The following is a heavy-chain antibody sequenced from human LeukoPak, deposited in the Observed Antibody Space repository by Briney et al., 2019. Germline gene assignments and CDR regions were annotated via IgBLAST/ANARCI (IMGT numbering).Heavy chain of an antibody. CDR3: ARERGVEWFGGAKFDY. D-gene: IGHD3-10*01. V-gene: IGHV3-48*01. CDR1: GFTFSSYS. CDR2: ISSSSSTI. J-gene: IGHJ4*02. Sequence: GGSLRLSCAASGFTFSSYSMNWVRQAPGKGLEWVSYISSSSSTIYYADSVKGRFTISRDNAKNSLYLQMNSLRAEDTAVYYCARERGVEWFGGAKFDYWGQGTLVTVSS.